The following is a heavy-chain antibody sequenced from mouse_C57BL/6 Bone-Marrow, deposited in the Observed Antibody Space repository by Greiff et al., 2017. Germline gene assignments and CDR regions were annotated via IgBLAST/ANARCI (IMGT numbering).Heavy chain of an antibody. V-gene: IGHV14-4*01. CDR3: TTAGPLLKDAMDY. CDR2: IDPENGDT. J-gene: IGHJ4*01. D-gene: IGHD2-14*01. CDR1: GFNIKDDY. Sequence: EVKLQESGAELVRPGASVKLSCTASGFNIKDDYMHWVKQRPEQGLEWIGWIDPENGDTEYASKFQGKATITADTSSNTAYLQRSSLTSEDTAVYYCTTAGPLLKDAMDYWGQGTSVTVSS.